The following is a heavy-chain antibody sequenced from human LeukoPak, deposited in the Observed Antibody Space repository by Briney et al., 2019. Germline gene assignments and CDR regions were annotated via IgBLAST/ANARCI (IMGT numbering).Heavy chain of an antibody. Sequence: PSETLSLTCTVSRGSISSYYWSWIRQPPGKGLEWIGYIYYSGSTDYNPSLKSRVTISVDTSKNQFSLKLSSVTAADTAVYYCARVDTALGSGYGMDVWGQGTTVTVSS. CDR1: RGSISSYY. CDR3: ARVDTALGSGYGMDV. D-gene: IGHD5-18*01. CDR2: IYYSGST. J-gene: IGHJ6*02. V-gene: IGHV4-59*01.